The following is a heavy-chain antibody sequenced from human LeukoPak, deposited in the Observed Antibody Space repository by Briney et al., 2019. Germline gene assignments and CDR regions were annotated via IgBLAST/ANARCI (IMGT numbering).Heavy chain of an antibody. Sequence: QTGGSLRLSCAASGFTFSHYGMTWVRQAPGKGLEWGSALSGSGGGTYYAGSVKGRFTISRDNSKNTLYLQMNSLRADDTATYFCAKDGRRASIVRGPSPTYYFDLWGQGTLVTVSS. J-gene: IGHJ4*02. CDR2: LSGSGGGT. CDR3: AKDGRRASIVRGPSPTYYFDL. D-gene: IGHD3-10*02. V-gene: IGHV3-23*01. CDR1: GFTFSHYG.